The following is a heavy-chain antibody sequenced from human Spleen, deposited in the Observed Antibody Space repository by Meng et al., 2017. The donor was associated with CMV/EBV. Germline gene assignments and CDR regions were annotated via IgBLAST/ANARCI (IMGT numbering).Heavy chain of an antibody. CDR2: INPNSGGT. CDR1: GYTFTGYY. Sequence: ASVKVSCKASGYTFTGYYMNWVRQAPGQGLEWMGWINPNSGGTNYAQKFQGRVTMTRNTSINTAYMDLSSLRSEDTAIYYCTRGRGSTHKGNWFDPWGQGTLVPSPQ. D-gene: IGHD3-10*01. CDR3: TRGRGSTHKGNWFDP. V-gene: IGHV1-2*02. J-gene: IGHJ5*02.